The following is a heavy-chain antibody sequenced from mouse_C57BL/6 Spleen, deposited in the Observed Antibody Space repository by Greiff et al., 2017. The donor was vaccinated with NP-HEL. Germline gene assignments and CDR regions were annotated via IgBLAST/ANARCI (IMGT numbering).Heavy chain of an antibody. CDR3: ARGGYCFDY. CDR2: ISYDGSN. J-gene: IGHJ2*01. CDR1: GYSITSGYY. Sequence: EVQLQESGPGLVKPSQSLSLTCSVTGYSITSGYYWNWIRQFPGNKLEWMSYISYDGSNNYNPTLNNRISITRDTSKNQFFLKLNPVTTEDTATYYCARGGYCFDYWGQGTTLTVSS. V-gene: IGHV3-6*01.